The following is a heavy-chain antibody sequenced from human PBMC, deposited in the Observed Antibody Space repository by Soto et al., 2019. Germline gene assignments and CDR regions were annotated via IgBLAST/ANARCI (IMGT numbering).Heavy chain of an antibody. CDR1: GGSFSGYY. CDR2: INHSGST. Sequence: PSETLSLTCAVYGGSFSGYYWSWIRQPPGKGLEWIGEINHSGSTNYNPSLKSRVTISVDTSKNQFSLKLSSVTAADTAVYYCARGDPVQGEYYYDSSGYQTDPDHDAFDIWGQGTMVT. J-gene: IGHJ3*02. D-gene: IGHD3-22*01. V-gene: IGHV4-34*01. CDR3: ARGDPVQGEYYYDSSGYQTDPDHDAFDI.